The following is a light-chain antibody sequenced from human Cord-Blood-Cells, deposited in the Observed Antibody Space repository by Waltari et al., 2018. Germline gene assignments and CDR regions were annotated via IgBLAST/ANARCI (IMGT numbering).Light chain of an antibody. V-gene: IGLV1-47*01. Sequence: QSVLTQPPSASGTPGQRVTISCSGSSSKIGSNYVYWYQQLPRTAPKLLIYRNNQLPSGVPDRFSGSKSGTSASLAISGLRSEDEADYYCAAWDDSLSGRVFGGGTKLTVL. J-gene: IGLJ2*01. CDR3: AAWDDSLSGRV. CDR2: RNN. CDR1: SSKIGSNY.